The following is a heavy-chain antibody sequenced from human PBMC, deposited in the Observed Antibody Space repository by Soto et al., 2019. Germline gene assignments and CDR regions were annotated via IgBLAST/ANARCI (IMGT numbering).Heavy chain of an antibody. V-gene: IGHV1-46*01. CDR3: ARGNVMYYDVWSDDSRTPDNWFDT. J-gene: IGHJ5*02. CDR2: ITPSGGST. CDR1: GYTFTRSY. D-gene: IGHD3-3*01. Sequence: VQLVQSGAEVKKPGASVKVSCKASGYTFTRSYMHWVRQAPGQGLEWMGIITPSGGSTSYAQKFQCRVTMSRDTSTSKVYLELSSLRSEDTAVSYCARGNVMYYDVWSDDSRTPDNWFDTWGQGTLVTVSS.